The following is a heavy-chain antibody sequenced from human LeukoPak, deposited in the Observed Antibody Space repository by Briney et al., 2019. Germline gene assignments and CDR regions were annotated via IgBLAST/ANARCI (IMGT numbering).Heavy chain of an antibody. Sequence: GGSLRLSCAASGFTFSSYSMNWVRQAPGKGPEWVSSISSSSSYIYYADSVKGRFTISRDNAKNSLYLQMNSLRAEDTAVYYCARRSWYGDYYYMDVWGKGTTVTVSS. CDR3: ARRSWYGDYYYMDV. D-gene: IGHD6-13*01. J-gene: IGHJ6*03. V-gene: IGHV3-21*01. CDR2: ISSSSSYI. CDR1: GFTFSSYS.